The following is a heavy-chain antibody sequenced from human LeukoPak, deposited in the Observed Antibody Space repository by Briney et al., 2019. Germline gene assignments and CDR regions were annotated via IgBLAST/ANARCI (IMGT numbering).Heavy chain of an antibody. D-gene: IGHD6-13*01. CDR2: IYYSGST. J-gene: IGHJ6*03. Sequence: SETLSLTCTVSGGSISRYYWSWIRQPPGKGLEWIGDIYYSGSTNYNPSLKSRVTISVDTSKNQFSLKLTSVTAADTAVYYCARGRQQPNYYYYYMDVWGKGTTVTVSS. CDR1: GGSISRYY. V-gene: IGHV4-59*01. CDR3: ARGRQQPNYYYYYMDV.